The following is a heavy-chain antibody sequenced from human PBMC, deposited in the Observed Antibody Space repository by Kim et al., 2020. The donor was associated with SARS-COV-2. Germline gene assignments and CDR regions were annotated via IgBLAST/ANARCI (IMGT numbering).Heavy chain of an antibody. CDR3: ARVGRSCYPMDV. CDR2: ISNSTSTI. D-gene: IGHD2-15*01. V-gene: IGHV3-48*02. Sequence: GGSLRLSCAASGFIFSSYGMDWVRQAPGKGLQWVSYISNSTSTIYYADSVKGRFTISRDNAGNSLYLQMNSLRDEDTAVYYCARVGRSCYPMDVWGQGTTVTVSS. CDR1: GFIFSSYG. J-gene: IGHJ6*02.